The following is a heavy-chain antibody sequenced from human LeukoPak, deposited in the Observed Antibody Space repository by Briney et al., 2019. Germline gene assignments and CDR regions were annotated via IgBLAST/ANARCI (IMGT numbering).Heavy chain of an antibody. D-gene: IGHD2-15*01. V-gene: IGHV1-2*02. CDR3: ARAPRRGTVVAATPVDY. J-gene: IGHJ4*02. CDR1: GYTFTGYY. CDR2: INPNSGGT. Sequence: ASVKVSCKASGYTFTGYYMHWVRQAPGQGLEWMGWINPNSGGTNYAQKFQGRVTMTRDTSISTAYMELSSLRSEDTAVCYCARAPRRGTVVAATPVDYWGQGTLVTVSS.